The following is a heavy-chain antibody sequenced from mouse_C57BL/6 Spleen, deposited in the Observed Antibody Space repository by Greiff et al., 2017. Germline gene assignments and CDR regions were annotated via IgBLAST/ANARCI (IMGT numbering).Heavy chain of an antibody. V-gene: IGHV1-72*01. CDR1: GYTFTSYW. D-gene: IGHD1-1*01. J-gene: IGHJ1*03. CDR2: IDPNSGGT. CDR3: ARNPLITTVVDWYFDV. Sequence: QVQLQQPGAELVKPGASVKLSCKASGYTFTSYWLHWVKQRPGRGLEWIGRIDPNSGGTKYNEKFKSKATLTVDKPSSTAYMQLSSLTSEDSAVYYCARNPLITTVVDWYFDVWGTGTTVTVSS.